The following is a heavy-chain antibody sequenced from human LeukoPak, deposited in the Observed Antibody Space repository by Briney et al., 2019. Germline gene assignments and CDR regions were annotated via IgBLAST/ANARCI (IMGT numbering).Heavy chain of an antibody. D-gene: IGHD3-10*02. Sequence: PGGSLRLSCAASGFTFSSYGMHWVRQAPGKGLEWVSYISSSGSTIYYVDSVKGRFTISRDNAKNSLYLQMNSLRAEDTAVYYCAELGITMIGGVWGKGTTVTISS. CDR1: GFTFSSYG. CDR2: ISSSGSTI. V-gene: IGHV3-48*04. J-gene: IGHJ6*04. CDR3: AELGITMIGGV.